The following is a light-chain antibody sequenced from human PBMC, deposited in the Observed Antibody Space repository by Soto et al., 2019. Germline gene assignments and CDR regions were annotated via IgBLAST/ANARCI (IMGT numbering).Light chain of an antibody. CDR1: QSIFNY. Sequence: DIQMTQSPSSLSASVGDRVTITCRSSQSIFNYLNWYQQKPGKAPEVLIYAVSSLQIGVPSRFAGSGSGTDFTLTITDPRPEDSATYYCQQTYSELVYTFGRGTKVDIK. J-gene: IGKJ2*01. V-gene: IGKV1-39*01. CDR3: QQTYSELVYT. CDR2: AVS.